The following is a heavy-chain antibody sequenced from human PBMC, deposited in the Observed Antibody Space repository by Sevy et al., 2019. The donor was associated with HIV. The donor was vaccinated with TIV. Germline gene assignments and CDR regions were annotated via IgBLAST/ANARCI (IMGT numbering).Heavy chain of an antibody. CDR1: GGSINSDH. V-gene: IGHV4-59*08. J-gene: IGHJ3*02. Sequence: SETLSLTCTVSGGSINSDHWNWIRQPPGKGLEWIGYVYYTGGTNYNPSLKNRVTISVDSTKNQLSLKLSSVTAADTAGYCWARRNDFDIWGQGTMVTVSS. CDR3: ARRNDFDI. CDR2: VYYTGGT.